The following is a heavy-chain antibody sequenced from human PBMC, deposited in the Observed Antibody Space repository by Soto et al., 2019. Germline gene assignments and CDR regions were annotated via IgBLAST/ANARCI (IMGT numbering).Heavy chain of an antibody. D-gene: IGHD6-13*01. Sequence: ASVKVSCKASGYTFTGYYMHWVRQAPGQGLEWMGWINPNSGGTNYAQKFQGWVTMTRDTSISTAYMELRSLRSDDTAVYYCARDVGYSSSWYRKFDYWGQGTLVTVSS. CDR2: INPNSGGT. J-gene: IGHJ4*02. CDR1: GYTFTGYY. CDR3: ARDVGYSSSWYRKFDY. V-gene: IGHV1-2*04.